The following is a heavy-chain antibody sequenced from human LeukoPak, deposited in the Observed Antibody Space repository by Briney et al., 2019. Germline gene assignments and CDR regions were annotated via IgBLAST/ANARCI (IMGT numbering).Heavy chain of an antibody. CDR2: ISASGSAT. J-gene: IGHJ4*02. Sequence: PGGSLRLSCAASGLTVTNAWMNWVRQAPGKGLEWVAAISASGSATSYADSVRGRFTISRDNAKNSLYLQMNSLRAEDTAVYYCARSADSSGYFREITLYYFDYWGQGTLVTVSS. CDR1: GLTVTNAW. V-gene: IGHV3-21*04. CDR3: ARSADSSGYFREITLYYFDY. D-gene: IGHD3-22*01.